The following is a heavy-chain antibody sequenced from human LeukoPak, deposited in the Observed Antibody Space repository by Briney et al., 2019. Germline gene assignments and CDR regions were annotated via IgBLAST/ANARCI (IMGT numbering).Heavy chain of an antibody. CDR1: GGSISSYY. D-gene: IGHD3-3*01. J-gene: IGHJ5*02. CDR3: ARGARGNTIFGVAPDWFDP. CDR2: IYTSGST. Sequence: SETLSLTCTVSGGSISSYYWSWIRQPAGKGLEWIGRIYTSGSTNYNPSLKSQVTMSVDTSKNQFSLKLSSVTAADTAVYYCARGARGNTIFGVAPDWFDPWGQGTLVTVSS. V-gene: IGHV4-4*07.